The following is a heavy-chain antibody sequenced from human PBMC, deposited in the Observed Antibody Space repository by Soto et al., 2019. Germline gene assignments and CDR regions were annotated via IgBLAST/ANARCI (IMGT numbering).Heavy chain of an antibody. CDR1: GGSISSGGDF. J-gene: IGHJ4*02. V-gene: IGHV4-30-2*01. CDR2: IYHSGST. Sequence: SETLSLTCAVSGGSISSGGDFWSWIRQPPGKGLEWIGYIYHSGSTYYNPSLKSRLTISIDRSKNQFSLNLSSVTAADTAVYYCARVHGGLNHFDYWAQGTLVTVSS. CDR3: ARVHGGLNHFDY. D-gene: IGHD2-15*01.